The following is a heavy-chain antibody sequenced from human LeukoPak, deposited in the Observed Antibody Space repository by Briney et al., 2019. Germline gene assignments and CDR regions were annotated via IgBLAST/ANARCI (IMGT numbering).Heavy chain of an antibody. V-gene: IGHV3-23*01. CDR3: AKSGSSGWYTPKSFDY. CDR1: GFTFSSYA. D-gene: IGHD6-19*01. CDR2: ISGSGGST. Sequence: GGSLRLSCAASGFTFSSYAMSWVRQAPGKGLEWVLAISGSGGSTYYADSVKGRFTISRDNSKNTPYLQMNSLRAEDTAVYYCAKSGSSGWYTPKSFDYWGQGTLVTVSS. J-gene: IGHJ4*02.